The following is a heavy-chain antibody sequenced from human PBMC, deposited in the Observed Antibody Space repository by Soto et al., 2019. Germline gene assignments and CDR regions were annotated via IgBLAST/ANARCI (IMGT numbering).Heavy chain of an antibody. Sequence: AAVKVSCKSSGYTFTSYYMHWVRQAPAQGREWMGIINPSGGSTSYAQKFQGRVTMTRDTSTSTVYMELSSLRSEDTAVYYCARAGRITMIVVVPFGAFDIWGQGTMVTVSS. D-gene: IGHD3-22*01. CDR2: INPSGGST. V-gene: IGHV1-46*01. J-gene: IGHJ3*02. CDR1: GYTFTSYY. CDR3: ARAGRITMIVVVPFGAFDI.